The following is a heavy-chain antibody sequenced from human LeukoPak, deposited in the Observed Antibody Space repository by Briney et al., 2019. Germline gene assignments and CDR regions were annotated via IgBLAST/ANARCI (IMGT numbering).Heavy chain of an antibody. CDR2: IYYNGNT. CDR1: GDSIGSYY. CDR3: ARRGSSRTSYYMDV. J-gene: IGHJ6*03. V-gene: IGHV4-59*08. D-gene: IGHD6-6*01. Sequence: SETLSLTCIVSGDSIGSYYWSWIRQPPGKGLEWIGYIYYNGNTNDNPSLESRVTMSVDTSKNQFSLKLSSVTAADTAVYYCARRGSSRTSYYMDVWGKGTTVTVSS.